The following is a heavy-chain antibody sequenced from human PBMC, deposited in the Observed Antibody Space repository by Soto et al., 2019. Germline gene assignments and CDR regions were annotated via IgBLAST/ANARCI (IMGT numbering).Heavy chain of an antibody. D-gene: IGHD2-8*02. CDR3: ARGRGGATGGRLDY. J-gene: IGHJ4*02. CDR2: MNPNTGDT. CDR1: GYSFTTFD. Sequence: QVQLVQSGAEVKKPGASVRISCKASGYSFTTFDINWVRQASGQGLEWVGWMNPNTGDTVFVQNCEGRASMTRISSLGTACREVRGRKVEDTAVYYCARGRGGATGGRLDYWGQGTPVIVSS. V-gene: IGHV1-8*02.